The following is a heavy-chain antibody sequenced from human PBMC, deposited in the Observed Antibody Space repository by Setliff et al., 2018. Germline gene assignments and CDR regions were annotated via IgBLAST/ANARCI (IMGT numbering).Heavy chain of an antibody. D-gene: IGHD1-26*01. CDR1: GGSITSGRYY. CDR2: IHYSENN. CDR3: ARHPSSGSYYGGSIFYFDD. V-gene: IGHV4-39*01. J-gene: IGHJ4*02. Sequence: PSETLSLTCTVSGGSITSGRYYWGWTRQPKGQGLEWNASIHYSENNYYNPSLKTRVTISVDTSKNQFSLKLIFATAADTAVYYCARHPSSGSYYGGSIFYFDDWGPGILVTVSS.